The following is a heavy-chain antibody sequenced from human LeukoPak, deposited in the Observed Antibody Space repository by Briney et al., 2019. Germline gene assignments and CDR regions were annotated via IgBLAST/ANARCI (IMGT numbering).Heavy chain of an antibody. CDR1: GFTVRSIY. CDR2: FYSGGSS. V-gene: IGHV3-53*01. Sequence: GGSLRLSCAASGFTVRSIYMTWVRQAPGKGLEWVSSFYSGGSSYYADSVKGRFIISRDSSTDTLYLQMNSLRVEDTAVYFCARDRGYGYGFFDYWGQGNLVTVSS. J-gene: IGHJ4*02. D-gene: IGHD5-18*01. CDR3: ARDRGYGYGFFDY.